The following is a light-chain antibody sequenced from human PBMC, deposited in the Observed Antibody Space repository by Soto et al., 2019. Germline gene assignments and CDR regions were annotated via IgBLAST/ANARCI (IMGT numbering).Light chain of an antibody. CDR2: GAS. V-gene: IGKV3-20*01. CDR1: QSVSSSY. CDR3: QQYGSSPPVT. J-gene: IGKJ4*01. Sequence: EIVLTQSPGTLPLSPGERATLSCRASQSVSSSYLAWYQQKPGQAPRLLIYGASSRATGIPDRFSGSGSGTDFTLTSSRLEPEDFAVYYCQQYGSSPPVTFGGGTQVAIK.